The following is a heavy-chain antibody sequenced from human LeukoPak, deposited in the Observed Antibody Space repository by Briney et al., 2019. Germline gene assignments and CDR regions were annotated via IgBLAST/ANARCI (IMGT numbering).Heavy chain of an antibody. Sequence: SETLSLTCTVSGGSISSYYWSWIRQPPGKGLEWIGNIHHTRNTYYNPSLKSRVTISVDTSKNQFSLKLRSVTAADTAVYYCARVTYSGSYRLDYWGQGTLVTVSS. CDR2: IHHTRNT. V-gene: IGHV4-59*08. D-gene: IGHD1-26*01. CDR1: GGSISSYY. J-gene: IGHJ4*02. CDR3: ARVTYSGSYRLDY.